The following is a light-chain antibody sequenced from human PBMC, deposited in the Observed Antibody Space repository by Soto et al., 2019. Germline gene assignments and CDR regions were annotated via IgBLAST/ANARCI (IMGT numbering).Light chain of an antibody. CDR2: DVT. CDR1: SSDVGGYNY. V-gene: IGLV2-14*03. J-gene: IGLJ1*01. Sequence: QSVLTQPASVSGSPGQSITISCTGTSSDVGGYNYVSWYQHHPGKAPKLIIYDVTNRPSGVSNPFSGSKSGNTASLTISGLQPEDEADYYSSSSTTSNPPQLVSGTGTKATVL. CDR3: SSSTTSNPPQLV.